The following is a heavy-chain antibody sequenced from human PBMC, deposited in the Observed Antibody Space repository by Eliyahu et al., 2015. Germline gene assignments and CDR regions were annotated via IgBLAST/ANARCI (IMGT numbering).Heavy chain of an antibody. CDR2: ITHRGNIV. J-gene: IGHJ4*02. CDR3: AKDLDILVVPSLDY. D-gene: IGHD2-2*01. CDR1: GFXFSSYA. V-gene: IGHV3-23*01. Sequence: EVQLLESGGGLVQPGGSLXXXCAASGFXFSSYAMSWVRQAPGKGLEWVAGITHRGNIVHYADSVRGRFTISRDNSKNSLYLQMNSLTAEDTALYYCAKDLDILVVPSLDYWGQGVLVTVSS.